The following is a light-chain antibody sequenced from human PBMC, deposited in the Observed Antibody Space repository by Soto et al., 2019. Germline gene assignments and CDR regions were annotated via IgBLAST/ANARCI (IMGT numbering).Light chain of an antibody. V-gene: IGLV1-44*01. J-gene: IGLJ3*02. CDR1: SSNIGSNT. Sequence: QSVLTQPPSASGTPGQRVTISCSGSSSNIGSNTVNWYQQLPGTAPKLLIYSNNQRPSGVPDRFSGSKSGTSASLAISGLQSEDDADYYCAAWDDSLNGPVFGGGTQLTV. CDR3: AAWDDSLNGPV. CDR2: SNN.